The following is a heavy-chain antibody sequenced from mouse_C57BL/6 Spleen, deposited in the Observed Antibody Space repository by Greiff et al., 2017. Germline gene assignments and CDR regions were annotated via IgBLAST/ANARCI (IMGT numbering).Heavy chain of an antibody. D-gene: IGHD2-2*01. CDR3: VYGYHFDY. Sequence: EVQLQQSGPELVKPGASVKISCKASGYTFTDYYMNWVKQSHGKGLEWIGDINPNNGGTSYNQKFKGKATLTVDKSSSTAYMELRSLTSEDSAVYYRVYGYHFDYWGQGTTLTVSS. CDR2: INPNNGGT. J-gene: IGHJ2*01. V-gene: IGHV1-26*01. CDR1: GYTFTDYY.